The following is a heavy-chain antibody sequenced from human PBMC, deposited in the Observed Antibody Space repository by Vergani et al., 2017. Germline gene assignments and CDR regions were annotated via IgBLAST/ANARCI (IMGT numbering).Heavy chain of an antibody. CDR3: AREERYXTNSHILTEWNYYYYMDV. CDR1: GFTFSDYY. D-gene: IGHD3-9*01. CDR2: ISSSGSTI. Sequence: QVQLVESGGGLVKPGGSLRLSCAASGFTFSDYYMSWIRQAPGKGLEWVSYISSSGSTIYYADSVKGRFTISRDNDKNSLYLQMNSLRAEDTAVYYCAREERYXTNSHILTEWNYYYYMDVWGKGTTVTVSS. J-gene: IGHJ6*03. V-gene: IGHV3-11*01.